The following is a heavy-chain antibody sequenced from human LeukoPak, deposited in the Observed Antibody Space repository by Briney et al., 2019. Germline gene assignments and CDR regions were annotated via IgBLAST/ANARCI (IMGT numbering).Heavy chain of an antibody. D-gene: IGHD3-3*01. J-gene: IGHJ5*02. CDR3: ARYYDFWSGMNWFDP. CDR2: INHSGST. V-gene: IGHV4-34*01. CDR1: GGSFSGYY. Sequence: SETLSLTCAVYGGSFSGYYWSWIRQPPGKGLEWIGEINHSGSTNYNPSLKSRVTISVDTSKNQFSLKLSSVTAADTAVYYCARYYDFWSGMNWFDPWGQGTLVTVSS.